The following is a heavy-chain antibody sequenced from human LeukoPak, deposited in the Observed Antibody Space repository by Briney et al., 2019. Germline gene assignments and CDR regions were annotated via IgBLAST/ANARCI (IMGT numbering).Heavy chain of an antibody. Sequence: GGSLRLSCAASGFTFSSYAMHWVRQAPGKGLEWVAVISYDGSNKYYADSVKGRFTISRDNSKNTLYLQMNSLRAEDTAVYYCARGSERWLQLLGYWGQGTLVTVSS. CDR1: GFTFSSYA. CDR2: ISYDGSNK. J-gene: IGHJ4*02. CDR3: ARGSERWLQLLGY. V-gene: IGHV3-30*01. D-gene: IGHD5-24*01.